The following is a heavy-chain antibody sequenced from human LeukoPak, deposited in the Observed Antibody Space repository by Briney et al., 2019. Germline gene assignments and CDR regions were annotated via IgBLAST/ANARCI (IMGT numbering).Heavy chain of an antibody. CDR3: ASHTTYYYGSGSYHFDY. CDR2: IYYSGST. CDR1: GGSISSYY. Sequence: PSETLSLTCTVSGGSISSYYWSWIRQPPGKGLEWIGYIYYSGSTNYNPSLKSRVTISVDTSKNQFSLKLSSVTAADTAVYYCASHTTYYYGSGSYHFDYWGQGTLVTVSS. J-gene: IGHJ4*02. D-gene: IGHD3-10*01. V-gene: IGHV4-59*08.